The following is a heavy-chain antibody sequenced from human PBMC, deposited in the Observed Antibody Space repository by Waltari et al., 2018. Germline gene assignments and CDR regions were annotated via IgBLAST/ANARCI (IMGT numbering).Heavy chain of an antibody. Sequence: QVQLQQWGAGLLKPSETLSLTCAVYGGSFSGYYWSWIRQPPGTGREWIGEINHSGSTNYNPSLKSRVTISVDTSKNQFSLKLSSVTAADTAVYYCARGRIGYCSGGSCSSVWFDPWGQGTLVTVSS. CDR1: GGSFSGYY. CDR3: ARGRIGYCSGGSCSSVWFDP. J-gene: IGHJ5*02. CDR2: INHSGST. V-gene: IGHV4-34*01. D-gene: IGHD2-15*01.